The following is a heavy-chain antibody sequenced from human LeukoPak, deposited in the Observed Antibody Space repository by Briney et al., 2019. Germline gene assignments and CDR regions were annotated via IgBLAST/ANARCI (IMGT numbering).Heavy chain of an antibody. CDR2: IYYSGST. D-gene: IGHD3-10*01. J-gene: IGHJ3*02. Sequence: SETLSLTCTVSGGSISSYYWSWIRQPPGKGLEWIGYIYYSGSTNYNPSLKSRVTISVDTSKNQFSLKLSSVTAADTAVYYCAGLYYYGSGSHDAFDIWGQGTMVTVSS. V-gene: IGHV4-59*08. CDR1: GGSISSYY. CDR3: AGLYYYGSGSHDAFDI.